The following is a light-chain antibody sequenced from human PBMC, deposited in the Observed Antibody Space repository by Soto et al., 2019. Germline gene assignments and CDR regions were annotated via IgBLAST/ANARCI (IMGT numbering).Light chain of an antibody. V-gene: IGKV1-5*03. CDR2: KAT. CDR3: QQYNDYQYT. Sequence: DIQMTQSPSTLSASVGDRVTITCRASQSITTWLAWYQQKPGKAPKLLVYKATNLQSGVPSRFSGSGSGTECIRTISSLQPEDFAIYYCQQYNDYQYTFGQGTKLEIK. J-gene: IGKJ2*01. CDR1: QSITTW.